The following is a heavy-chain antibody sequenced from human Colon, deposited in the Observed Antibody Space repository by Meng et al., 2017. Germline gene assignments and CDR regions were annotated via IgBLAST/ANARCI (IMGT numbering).Heavy chain of an antibody. V-gene: IGHV4-34*02. CDR2: IDHFGIS. Sequence: QVPVPQGGAGLLKPSEPLPPTCAVLGGSFSGFYWSWIRQPPGKGLEWIGEIDHFGISNYNSSLKGRLTMSVDTSKKQISLTLTSVTAADTAVYYCAAGLRHGDWFDPWGPGTLVTVSS. D-gene: IGHD4-17*01. CDR1: GGSFSGFY. CDR3: AAGLRHGDWFDP. J-gene: IGHJ5*02.